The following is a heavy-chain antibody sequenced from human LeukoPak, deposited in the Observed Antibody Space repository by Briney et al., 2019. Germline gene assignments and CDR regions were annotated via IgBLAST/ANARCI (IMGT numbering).Heavy chain of an antibody. CDR1: GFTFSNYW. CDR2: INERATII. Sequence: GGSLRLSCAASGFTFSNYWMHWVRQAPGKGLEWVSRINERATIISYADSVKGRFTVSRENARNTLYLQMNSLTAEDTAFYYCVRDPILVGTPGDDFDHWGQGTLVTVSS. D-gene: IGHD1-26*01. CDR3: VRDPILVGTPGDDFDH. V-gene: IGHV3-74*01. J-gene: IGHJ4*02.